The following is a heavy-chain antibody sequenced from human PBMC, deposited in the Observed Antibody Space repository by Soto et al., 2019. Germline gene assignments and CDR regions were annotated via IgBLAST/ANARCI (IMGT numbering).Heavy chain of an antibody. Sequence: SGPTLVNPTQTLTLTFTFSGFSLSTSGMCVSWIRQPPGKALEWLARIDWDDDKYYSTSLKTRLTISKDTSKNQVVLTMTNMEPVDTATYYCARMSFYDSSGYYNYYYGMDVWGQGTTVTVSS. V-gene: IGHV2-70*11. J-gene: IGHJ6*02. CDR1: GFSLSTSGMC. CDR3: ARMSFYDSSGYYNYYYGMDV. D-gene: IGHD3-22*01. CDR2: IDWDDDK.